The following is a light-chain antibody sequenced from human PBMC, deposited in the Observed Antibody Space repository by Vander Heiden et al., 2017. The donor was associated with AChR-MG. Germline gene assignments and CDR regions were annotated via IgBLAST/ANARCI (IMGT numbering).Light chain of an antibody. Sequence: EIVWTQSPATLSLSPGERATLPCRASQSVSSYLAWYQQKPGQAPRLLIYDASNRATGIPARFSGSGSGTDFTLTISSLEPEDFAVYYCQQRSNWPLTFGGGTKVEIK. J-gene: IGKJ4*01. CDR1: QSVSSY. CDR2: DAS. V-gene: IGKV3-11*01. CDR3: QQRSNWPLT.